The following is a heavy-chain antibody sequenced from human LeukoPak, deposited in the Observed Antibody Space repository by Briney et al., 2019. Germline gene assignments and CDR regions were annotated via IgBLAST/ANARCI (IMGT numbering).Heavy chain of an antibody. CDR1: GFTFDDYV. CDR3: AKGFGYSSSWYVSYFDY. CDR2: ISWNSGSI. J-gene: IGHJ4*02. D-gene: IGHD6-13*01. V-gene: IGHV3-9*01. Sequence: GRSLRLSCAASGFTFDDYVMHWVRQAPGKGLEWVSGISWNSGSIGYADSVKGRFTISRDNAKNSLYLQMNSLRAEDTALYYCAKGFGYSSSWYVSYFDYWGQGTLVTVSS.